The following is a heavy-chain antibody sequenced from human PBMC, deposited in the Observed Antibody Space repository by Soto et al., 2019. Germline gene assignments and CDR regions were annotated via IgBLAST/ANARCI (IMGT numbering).Heavy chain of an antibody. J-gene: IGHJ3*02. CDR3: AKDQEHVWRSSAFAI. Sequence: EVQLLESGGGLVQPGGSLRLSCAASGFTFSSYAMSWVRQAPGKWLEWVSAISGGAGTTYYADSVKGRFTISRDNSKNTLYVQMNSLRAEDTAVYYCAKDQEHVWRSSAFAIWGQGTMVTVSS. D-gene: IGHD3-16*01. CDR1: GFTFSSYA. CDR2: ISGGAGTT. V-gene: IGHV3-23*01.